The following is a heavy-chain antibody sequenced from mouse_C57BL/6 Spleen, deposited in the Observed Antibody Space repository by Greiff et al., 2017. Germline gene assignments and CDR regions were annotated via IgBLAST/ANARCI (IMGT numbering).Heavy chain of an antibody. CDR2: IISKRSNYAT. J-gene: IGHJ4*01. CDR1: GFTFNTSA. V-gene: IGHV10-3*01. Sequence: EVKRVESGGGLVQPTGSLKLSCAAPGFTFNTSAMHWVRPAPGKGLEWVARIISKRSNYATYYADSVKDRFHISRDVSQSMLYLQMNNLKTEDTAMYYGVREVDGYLYDAMDYWGQGTSVTVSS. D-gene: IGHD1-1*01. CDR3: VREVDGYLYDAMDY.